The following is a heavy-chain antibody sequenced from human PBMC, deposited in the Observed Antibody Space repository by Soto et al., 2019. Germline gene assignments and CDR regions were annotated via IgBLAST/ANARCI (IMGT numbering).Heavy chain of an antibody. J-gene: IGHJ4*01. Sequence: GGSLRLSCAASGFTFSTYAVNWLRQAPGKGLEWLSYISSSSATIYYADSVKGRFTISRDNGKNSLFLQMDSLRDEDTAVYYCAIGARLNSPKFSFCYRGRGTLVTVSS. CDR1: GFTFSTYA. CDR2: ISSSSATI. CDR3: AIGARLNSPKFSFCY. D-gene: IGHD3-3*01. V-gene: IGHV3-48*02.